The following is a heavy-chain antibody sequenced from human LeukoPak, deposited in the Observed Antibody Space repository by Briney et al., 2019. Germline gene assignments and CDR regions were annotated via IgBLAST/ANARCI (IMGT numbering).Heavy chain of an antibody. V-gene: IGHV4-4*07. J-gene: IGHJ6*02. CDR3: ARHSYNYYGLDV. Sequence: SETLSLTCTISGGSITNYYWNWIRQPAGKGLEWIGRKSVCGHTNYRSSLESRVTMSVDTSKNQFSLRLTSVTAADTALYYCARHSYNYYGLDVWGQGTTITVSS. CDR1: GGSITNYY. D-gene: IGHD1-26*01. CDR2: KSVCGHT.